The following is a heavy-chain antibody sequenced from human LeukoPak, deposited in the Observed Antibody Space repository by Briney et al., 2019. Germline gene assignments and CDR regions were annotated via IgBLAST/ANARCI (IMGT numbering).Heavy chain of an antibody. CDR2: INGDGSIT. Sequence: GGSLRLSCAASGFTFSSYAMSWVRQAPGKGLVWVSRINGDGSITSYADSVMGRFTMSRDNAKSTLYLQMNSLRAEDTAVYYCARGRAGNYYNHNDYWGQGTLVTVSS. CDR1: GFTFSSYA. V-gene: IGHV3-74*01. D-gene: IGHD3-10*01. CDR3: ARGRAGNYYNHNDY. J-gene: IGHJ4*02.